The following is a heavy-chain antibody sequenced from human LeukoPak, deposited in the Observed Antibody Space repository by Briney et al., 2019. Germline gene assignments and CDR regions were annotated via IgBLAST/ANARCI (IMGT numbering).Heavy chain of an antibody. J-gene: IGHJ4*02. CDR2: ISSSSSYI. D-gene: IGHD2-15*01. V-gene: IGHV3-21*01. CDR1: GFTFSSYS. Sequence: GGSLRLSCAASGFTFSSYSVNWVRQAPGKGLEWVSSISSSSSYIYYADSVKGRFTISRDNAKNPLYLQMNSLRAEDTAVYYCARGCSGGSCYFLVSDYWGQGTLVTVSS. CDR3: ARGCSGGSCYFLVSDY.